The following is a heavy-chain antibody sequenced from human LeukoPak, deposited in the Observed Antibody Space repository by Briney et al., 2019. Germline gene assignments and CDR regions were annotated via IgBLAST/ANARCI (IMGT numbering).Heavy chain of an antibody. D-gene: IGHD3-3*01. V-gene: IGHV3-48*03. CDR1: GFTFSSYE. J-gene: IGHJ6*02. Sequence: QAGGSLRLSCAASGFTFSSYEMNWVRQAPGKGLERVSYISSSGSTIYYADSVKGRFTISRDNAKNSLYLQMNSLRAEDTAVYYCARGGSWSGYFSSGYYYGMDVWGQGTTVTVSS. CDR2: ISSSGSTI. CDR3: ARGGSWSGYFSSGYYYGMDV.